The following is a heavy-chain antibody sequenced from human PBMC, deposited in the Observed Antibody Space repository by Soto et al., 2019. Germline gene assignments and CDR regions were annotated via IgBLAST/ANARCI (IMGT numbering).Heavy chain of an antibody. V-gene: IGHV1-69*02. CDR1: GGTFSSYT. D-gene: IGHD2-2*01. Sequence: QVQLVQSGAEVKKPGSSVKVSCKASGGTFSSYTISWVRQAPGQGLEWMGRIIPIRGIANYAQKFQGRVTITADNSTTTAYMELSSLSSEDTAVYYCARALCSSTSCYADFDYWGQGTLVTVSS. J-gene: IGHJ4*02. CDR3: ARALCSSTSCYADFDY. CDR2: IIPIRGIA.